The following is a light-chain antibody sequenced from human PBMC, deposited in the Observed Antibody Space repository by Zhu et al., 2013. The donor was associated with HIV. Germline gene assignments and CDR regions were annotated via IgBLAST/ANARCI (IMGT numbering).Light chain of an antibody. Sequence: DIQMTQSPSSLSASAGDRVTITCRASQNIGTSLNWYQGKPGRAPKLLIYDASSLQSGVPSRFSGSGSGTDFTLTISNLQSEDFATYFCQQSGTTPPWTFGQGTKVEI. V-gene: IGKV1-39*01. CDR2: DAS. CDR3: QQSGTTPPWT. J-gene: IGKJ1*01. CDR1: QNIGTS.